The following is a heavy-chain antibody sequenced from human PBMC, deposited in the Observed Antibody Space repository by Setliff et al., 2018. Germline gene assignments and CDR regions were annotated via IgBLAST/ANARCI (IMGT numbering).Heavy chain of an antibody. CDR1: GSAISSGHY. V-gene: IGHV4-38-2*01. J-gene: IGHJ6*03. CDR3: ARYPRRGNGWYPYYVDV. Sequence: SETLSLTCAVSGSAISSGHYWGWIRQPPGKGGLEWIVSFRPSGRTYYNPSLKSRVTISLDTSRKQFSLKLTSVTAADTAVYFCARYPRRGNGWYPYYVDVWGKGTTVTVSS. CDR2: FRPSGRT. D-gene: IGHD6-19*01.